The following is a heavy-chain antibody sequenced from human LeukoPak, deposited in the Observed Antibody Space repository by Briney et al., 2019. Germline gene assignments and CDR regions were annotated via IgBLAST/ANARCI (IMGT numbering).Heavy chain of an antibody. J-gene: IGHJ4*02. V-gene: IGHV1-8*01. D-gene: IGHD3-10*01. CDR3: AREMAPRGYYYGSGADLDY. CDR1: GYTFTSYD. CDR2: MNPNSGNT. Sequence: ASVKVSCKASGYTFTSYDINWVRQATGQGLEWMGWMNPNSGNTGYAQKFQGRVTMTRNTSISTAYMELSSLRSEDTAVYYCAREMAPRGYYYGSGADLDYWGQGTLVTVSS.